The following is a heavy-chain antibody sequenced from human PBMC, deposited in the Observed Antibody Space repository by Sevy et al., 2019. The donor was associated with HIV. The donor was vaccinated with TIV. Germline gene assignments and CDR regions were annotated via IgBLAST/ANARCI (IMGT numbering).Heavy chain of an antibody. D-gene: IGHD1-26*01. J-gene: IGHJ6*02. CDR2: IRYDGSNK. CDR3: AKSGGKAYSGSTPYYYYGMDV. V-gene: IGHV3-30*02. CDR1: GFTFSSYG. Sequence: GGSLRLSCAASGFTFSSYGMHWVRQAPGKGLEWVAFIRYDGSNKYYADSVKGRFTNYSDNSKNTLYLQMNSLRAEDTAVYYCAKSGGKAYSGSTPYYYYGMDVWGQGTTVTVSS.